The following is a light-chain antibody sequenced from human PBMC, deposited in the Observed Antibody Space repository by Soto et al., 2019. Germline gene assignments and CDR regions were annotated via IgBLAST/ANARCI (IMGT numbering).Light chain of an antibody. CDR2: AAS. V-gene: IGKV1-39*01. CDR3: QQSYRTPPGT. J-gene: IGKJ1*01. CDR1: QSIVTY. Sequence: DIQMTQSPSSLSASVGDRVTITCRASQSIVTYLNWYLQKPGKAPKLRVYAASNLQSGVPSKLSGSGSGTDFTLTISSLQPEDFAPYFCQQSYRTPPGTFGQGTKGEIK.